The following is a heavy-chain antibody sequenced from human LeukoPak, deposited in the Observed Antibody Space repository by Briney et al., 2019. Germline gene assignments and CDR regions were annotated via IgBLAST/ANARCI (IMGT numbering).Heavy chain of an antibody. Sequence: GASVKVSCKASGYTLTDYYLHWVRQAPGQGLKWMGWINPNSGATHYAQSFQARVTMTRDTSIASSYMELTGLESDDTAAYYCARGRRILGGPENAGDFFDFWGQGSLVTVSS. D-gene: IGHD3-16*01. CDR2: INPNSGAT. CDR1: GYTLTDYY. V-gene: IGHV1-2*02. CDR3: ARGRRILGGPENAGDFFDF. J-gene: IGHJ4*01.